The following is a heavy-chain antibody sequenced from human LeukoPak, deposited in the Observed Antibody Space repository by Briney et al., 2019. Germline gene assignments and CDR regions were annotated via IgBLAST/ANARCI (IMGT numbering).Heavy chain of an antibody. V-gene: IGHV4-61*05. Sequence: SETLSLTCTVSGGSISSSSYYWSWIRQPPGKGLAWIGHVYSSGDTDFNPSLKSRVTISLDTSKNQFSLTMNSVTAADTAVYYCARQRADCNSTTCYVVHDFWGEGTLVTVSS. CDR2: VYSSGDT. D-gene: IGHD2/OR15-2a*01. CDR3: ARQRADCNSTTCYVVHDF. J-gene: IGHJ4*02. CDR1: GGSISSSSYY.